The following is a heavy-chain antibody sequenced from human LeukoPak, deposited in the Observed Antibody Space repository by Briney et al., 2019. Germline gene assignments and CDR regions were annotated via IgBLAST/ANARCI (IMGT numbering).Heavy chain of an antibody. D-gene: IGHD6-19*01. J-gene: IGHJ4*02. CDR1: GFTFDDYG. Sequence: GGSLRLSCAASGFTFDDYGMSWVRQAPGKGLEWVSGINWNGGSTGYADSVKGRFTISRDNAKNSLYLQMNSLRAEDMALYYCAKDAVAGTSRYFDYWGQGTLVTVSS. CDR2: INWNGGST. V-gene: IGHV3-20*04. CDR3: AKDAVAGTSRYFDY.